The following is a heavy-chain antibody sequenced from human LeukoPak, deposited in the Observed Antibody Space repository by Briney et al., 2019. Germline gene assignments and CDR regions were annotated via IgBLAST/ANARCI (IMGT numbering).Heavy chain of an antibody. D-gene: IGHD6-19*01. Sequence: PGGSLRLSCAASGFTFSSYGMHWVRQAPGKGLEWVSYVSSSGSPTYYADCVKGRFTISRDNAKKSLYLQMNSLRAEDTGVYYCARQSSGLRDYYFDYWGQGTLVTVSS. V-gene: IGHV3-48*04. CDR1: GFTFSSYG. CDR3: ARQSSGLRDYYFDY. J-gene: IGHJ4*02. CDR2: VSSSGSPT.